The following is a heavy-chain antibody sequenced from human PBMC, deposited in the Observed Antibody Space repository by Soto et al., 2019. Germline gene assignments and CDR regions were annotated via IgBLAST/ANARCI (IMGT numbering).Heavy chain of an antibody. V-gene: IGHV4-30-2*01. D-gene: IGHD6-19*01. CDR2: IYHSGST. J-gene: IGHJ3*02. CDR1: GGSISSGGYS. CDR3: ARGNGYSSGWYPGAFDI. Sequence: SETLSLTCAVSGGSISSGGYSWSWIRQPPGKGLEWIGYIYHSGSTYYNPSLKSRVTISVDRSKNQFSLKLSSVTAADTAVYYCARGNGYSSGWYPGAFDIWGQGTMVTVSS.